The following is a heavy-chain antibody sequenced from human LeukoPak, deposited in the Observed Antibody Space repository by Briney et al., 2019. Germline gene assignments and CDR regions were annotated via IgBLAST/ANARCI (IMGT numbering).Heavy chain of an antibody. CDR3: ARNQRRLDY. V-gene: IGHV3-7*01. D-gene: IGHD1-14*01. CDR2: IKQDGSEK. J-gene: IGHJ4*02. CDR1: GFTFSTYW. Sequence: GGSLRLTCAASGFTFSTYWMSWVRQAPGKGLELVANIKQDGSEKYYVDSVKGRFTISRDNAKNSLYLQVNSLRAEDTAVYYCARNQRRLDYWGQGTLVTVSS.